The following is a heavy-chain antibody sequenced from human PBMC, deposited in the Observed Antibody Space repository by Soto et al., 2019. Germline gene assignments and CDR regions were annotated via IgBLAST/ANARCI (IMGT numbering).Heavy chain of an antibody. D-gene: IGHD5-12*01. CDR1: GFTFSDYY. CDR3: ASNIVATIIGAFDI. J-gene: IGHJ3*02. CDR2: ISSSGSTT. Sequence: QVQLVESGGGLVKPGGSLRLSCAASGFTFSDYYMSWIRQAPGKGLEWVSYISSSGSTTYYADSVKGRFTISRDNAKNSLYLQLNSLRAEDTAVYYCASNIVATIIGAFDIWGQGTMVTVSS. V-gene: IGHV3-11*01.